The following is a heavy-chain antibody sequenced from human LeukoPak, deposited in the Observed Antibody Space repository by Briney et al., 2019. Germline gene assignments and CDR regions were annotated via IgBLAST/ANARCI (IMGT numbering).Heavy chain of an antibody. D-gene: IGHD5-12*01. CDR3: ARGVWLRMGYYYGMDV. Sequence: SETLSLTCAVYGGSFSGYYWSWIRQPPGKGLEWIGEINHSGSTNYNPSLKSRVTISVDTSKNQFSLKLSSVTAADTAVYYCARGVWLRMGYYYGMDVGGQGTTVTVSS. CDR1: GGSFSGYY. V-gene: IGHV4-34*01. CDR2: INHSGST. J-gene: IGHJ6*02.